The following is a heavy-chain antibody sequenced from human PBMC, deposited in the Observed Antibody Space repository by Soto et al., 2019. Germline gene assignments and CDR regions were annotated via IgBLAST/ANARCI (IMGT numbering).Heavy chain of an antibody. J-gene: IGHJ6*02. CDR1: GYSFTSYW. CDR3: ARLLGLGYNWNVDYYGMDV. Sequence: PGESLKISCKGSGYSFTSYWIGWVRQMPGKGLEWMGIIYPGDSDTRYSPSFQGQVTISADKSISTAYLQWSSLKASDTAMYYCARLLGLGYNWNVDYYGMDVWGQGTTVTVSS. V-gene: IGHV5-51*01. D-gene: IGHD1-20*01. CDR2: IYPGDSDT.